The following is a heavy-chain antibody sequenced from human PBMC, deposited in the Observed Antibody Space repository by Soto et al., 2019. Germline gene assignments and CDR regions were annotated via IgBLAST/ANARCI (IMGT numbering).Heavy chain of an antibody. Sequence: QVQLVQSGAEVKKPGASVKVSCKASGYTFTSYGISWVRQAPGQGLEWMGWISAYNGNTNYAQKLQGRVTMTTDTXXSXXXXXXRSLXXXDXXXXYCARESAVAALDPWGQGTLVTVSS. D-gene: IGHD6-19*01. CDR2: ISAYNGNT. J-gene: IGHJ5*02. V-gene: IGHV1-18*01. CDR3: ARESAVAALDP. CDR1: GYTFTSYG.